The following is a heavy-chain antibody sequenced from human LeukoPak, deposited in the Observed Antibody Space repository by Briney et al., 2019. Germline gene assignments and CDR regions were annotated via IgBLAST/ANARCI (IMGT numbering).Heavy chain of an antibody. D-gene: IGHD6-19*01. J-gene: IGHJ4*02. Sequence: SETLSLTCTVSGGSISSSSYYWGWIRQPPGKGLEWIGSIYYSGSTYYNPSLKSRVTISVDKSKNQFSLKLSSVTAADTAVYYCARKPAVAGTIDYWGQGTLVTVSS. V-gene: IGHV4-39*07. CDR3: ARKPAVAGTIDY. CDR2: IYYSGST. CDR1: GGSISSSSYY.